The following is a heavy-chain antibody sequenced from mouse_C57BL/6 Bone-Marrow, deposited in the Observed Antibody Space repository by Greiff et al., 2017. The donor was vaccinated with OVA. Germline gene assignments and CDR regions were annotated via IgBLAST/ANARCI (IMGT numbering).Heavy chain of an antibody. CDR2: IHPSDSDT. V-gene: IGHV1-74*01. J-gene: IGHJ3*01. CDR1: GYTFTSYW. Sequence: QVQLQQPGAELVKPGASVKVSCKASGYTFTSYWMHWVKQRPGQGLEWIGRIHPSDSDTNYNQKFKGKATLTVDKSSSTAYMQLSRLTSEDSAVYYCAIGGGSSAWFAYWGQGTLVTVSA. CDR3: AIGGGSSAWFAY. D-gene: IGHD1-1*01.